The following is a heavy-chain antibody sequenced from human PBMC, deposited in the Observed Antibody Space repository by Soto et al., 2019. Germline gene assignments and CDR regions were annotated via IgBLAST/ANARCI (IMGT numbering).Heavy chain of an antibody. CDR3: ARGANTYSSFLWFDS. V-gene: IGHV1-69*12. CDR1: GGTFSNYA. J-gene: IGHJ5*01. CDR2: IIPIFGTA. D-gene: IGHD6-19*01. Sequence: QVQLVQAGAEVKKPGSSVKVSCKASGGTFSNYAVTWVRQAPGQGLEWMGGIIPIFGTANYAQKFQGRLTNTADESTSTAYMELSSLRSEDTAVYYCARGANTYSSFLWFDSWGQGTQVTISS.